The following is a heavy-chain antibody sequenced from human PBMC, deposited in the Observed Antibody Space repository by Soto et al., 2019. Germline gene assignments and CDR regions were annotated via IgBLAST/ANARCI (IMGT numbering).Heavy chain of an antibody. Sequence: SETLSLTCTLSGGSVRAPDWWNWVRQSPDRGLEWIAEVHISGHSNYNPSLRSRVSVSIDSSKNQFYLNLNSVTAADTAIYYCARVRQGCSANNCYFDPWGQGTQVTVSS. CDR3: ARVRQGCSANNCYFDP. CDR2: VHISGHS. V-gene: IGHV4-4*02. D-gene: IGHD1-1*01. CDR1: GGSVRAPDW. J-gene: IGHJ5*01.